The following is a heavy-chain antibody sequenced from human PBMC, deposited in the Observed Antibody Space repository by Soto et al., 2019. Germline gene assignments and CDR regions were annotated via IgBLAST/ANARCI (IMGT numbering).Heavy chain of an antibody. D-gene: IGHD3-10*01. Sequence: EVQLVESGGGLVQPGGSLRLSCAASGFTFSNAWMSWVRQAPGKGLEWVGRIKSKTDGGTTDYAAPVKGRFTISRDDSKNTLYLQMNSLKTEDTAVYYCTTTLGATYYYGSGSYYYFDYWGQGTLVTVSS. CDR3: TTTLGATYYYGSGSYYYFDY. J-gene: IGHJ4*02. CDR2: IKSKTDGGTT. CDR1: GFTFSNAW. V-gene: IGHV3-15*01.